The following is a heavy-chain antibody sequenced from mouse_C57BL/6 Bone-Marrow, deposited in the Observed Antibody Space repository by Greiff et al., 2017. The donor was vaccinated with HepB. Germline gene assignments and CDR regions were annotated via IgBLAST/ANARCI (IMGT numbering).Heavy chain of an antibody. CDR2: IWTGGGT. J-gene: IGHJ1*03. Sequence: VQLQQSGPGLVAPSQSLSITCTVSGFSLTSYAISWVRQPPGKGLEWLGVIWTGGGTNYNSALKSRLSISKDNSKSQVFLKMNSLQTDDTARYYCARKADYYGSSYLYWYFDVWGTGTTVTVSS. CDR3: ARKADYYGSSYLYWYFDV. D-gene: IGHD1-1*01. CDR1: GFSLTSYA. V-gene: IGHV2-9-1*01.